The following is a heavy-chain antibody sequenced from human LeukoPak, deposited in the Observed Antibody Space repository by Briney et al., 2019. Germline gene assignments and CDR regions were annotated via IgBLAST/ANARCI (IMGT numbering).Heavy chain of an antibody. J-gene: IGHJ4*02. V-gene: IGHV3-7*01. CDR2: IKQDGSEK. CDR3: ARDVDTENYFDY. CDR1: GFTFSSYW. Sequence: GGSLRLSCAASGFTFSSYWMTWVRQAPGKGLEWVAYIKQDGSEKYYVDSVKGRFTISRDNAKNSLYLQMNSLRAEDTAVYYCARDVDTENYFDYWGQGTLVTVSS. D-gene: IGHD2-15*01.